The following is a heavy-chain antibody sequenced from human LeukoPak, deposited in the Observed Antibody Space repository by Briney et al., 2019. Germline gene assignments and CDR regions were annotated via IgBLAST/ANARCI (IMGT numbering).Heavy chain of an antibody. D-gene: IGHD6-13*01. V-gene: IGHV1-69*13. CDR2: IIPIFGTA. CDR3: ARISSSWYDASFRAEYFHP. CDR1: GGTFSSYA. J-gene: IGHJ1*01. Sequence: ASVRVSCKASGGTFSSYAISWVRQAPGQGLEWMGGIIPIFGTANYAQKFQGRVTITADESTSTAYKELSSLRSEDTAVYYCARISSSWYDASFRAEYFHPWGQGTLVTVSS.